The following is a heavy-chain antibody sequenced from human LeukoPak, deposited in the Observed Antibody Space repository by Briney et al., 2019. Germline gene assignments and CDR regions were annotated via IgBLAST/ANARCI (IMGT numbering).Heavy chain of an antibody. CDR1: GFSFSSYS. J-gene: IGHJ4*02. CDR3: ARDFDFWSGYIV. D-gene: IGHD3-3*01. CDR2: ISTTSSPT. Sequence: GRSLRLSCAASGFSFSSYSMNWVRQAPGKGLEWVSHISTTSSPTYYADSVKGRFAMSRDNAKNSVYLQMNSLRAEDTAVYYCARDFDFWSGYIVWGQGTLVTVSS. V-gene: IGHV3-48*04.